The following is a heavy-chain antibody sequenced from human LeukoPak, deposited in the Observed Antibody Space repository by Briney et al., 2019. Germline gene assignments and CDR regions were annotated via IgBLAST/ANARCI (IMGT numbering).Heavy chain of an antibody. D-gene: IGHD1-14*01. Sequence: SETLSLTCAVYGGSFSGYYWSWIRQPPGKGLEWIGEINHSGSTNYNPSLKSRVTISVDTSKNQFSLKLSSVTAADTAVYYCATTGTGGFDYWGQGTLVTVSS. J-gene: IGHJ4*02. CDR2: INHSGST. CDR1: GGSFSGYY. CDR3: ATTGTGGFDY. V-gene: IGHV4-34*01.